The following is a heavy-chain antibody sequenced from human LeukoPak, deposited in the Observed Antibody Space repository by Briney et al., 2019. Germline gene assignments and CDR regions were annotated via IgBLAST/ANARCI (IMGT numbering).Heavy chain of an antibody. CDR1: GFTVSGNY. Sequence: PGGSLRLSCAASGFTVSGNYMSWVRQAPGKGLEWVSVVFGGGNTYYTDSVKGRFTISRDTFKNTVNLEMNSLRAEDTAVYYCASWPGGWYGEDSWGQGTLVTVSS. CDR2: VFGGGNT. V-gene: IGHV3-53*01. J-gene: IGHJ4*02. CDR3: ASWPGGWYGEDS. D-gene: IGHD6-19*01.